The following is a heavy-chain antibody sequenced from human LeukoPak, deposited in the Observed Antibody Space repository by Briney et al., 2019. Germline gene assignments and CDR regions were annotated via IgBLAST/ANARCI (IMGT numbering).Heavy chain of an antibody. CDR1: GFTFRNAW. CDR3: ADLGDYAVG. Sequence: GGSLRLSCAASGFTFRNAWMSWGRQAPGKGLEWVGRIKSRTDGGTTEYAAPVKGRFSISRDDSKNTLYLQINSLKTEDTAVYYCADLGDYAVGWGQGTLVTVSS. V-gene: IGHV3-15*01. CDR2: IKSRTDGGTT. J-gene: IGHJ4*02. D-gene: IGHD4-17*01.